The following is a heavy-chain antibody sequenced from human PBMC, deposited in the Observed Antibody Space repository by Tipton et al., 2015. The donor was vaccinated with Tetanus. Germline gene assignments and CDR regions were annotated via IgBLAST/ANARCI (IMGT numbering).Heavy chain of an antibody. J-gene: IGHJ6*02. V-gene: IGHV1-46*04. CDR3: AQNSKGDYYYYYGLDV. D-gene: IGHD2-21*02. CDR1: TDTFSNYY. CDR2: INPTDSST. Sequence: QVQLVQSGAEVKKPGASVKVSCKAPTDTFSNYYMHWVRQAPGQGLEWVGLINPTDSSTDYAQKLQGRITLTRDTSTSTVYMQLSSLRSEDTAVYYCAQNSKGDYYYYYGLDVWGQGTTVTVSS.